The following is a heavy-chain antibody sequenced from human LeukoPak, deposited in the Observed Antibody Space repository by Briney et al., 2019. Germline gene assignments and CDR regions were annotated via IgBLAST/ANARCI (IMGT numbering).Heavy chain of an antibody. CDR3: ATGYLVTAGLMDV. CDR2: FDPEDGKT. D-gene: IGHD6-13*01. Sequence: ASVKVSCKVSGYTLTELSMFLVQQAPGKGLEWMGSFDPEDGKTVYAQKFQGRVTMTADTSTDTAYMELSSLRSEETAVYYCATGYLVTAGLMDVWGQGTTVTVSS. CDR1: GYTLTELS. J-gene: IGHJ6*02. V-gene: IGHV1-24*01.